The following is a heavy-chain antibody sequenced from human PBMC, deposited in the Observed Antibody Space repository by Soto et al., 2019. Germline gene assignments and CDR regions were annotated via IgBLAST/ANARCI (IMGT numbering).Heavy chain of an antibody. CDR2: TSHDGRDN. Sequence: QVQLVESGGGMVQPGRSLRLSCAASGFIFSNNGFHWVRQAPGKWLEWVSLTSHDGRDNHYSDSVKGRFTISRDNAKNTVFLQMNSLRVEDTAVYFCARWGGSMSSGYYIDYWGQGTLVTVSS. V-gene: IGHV3-33*01. J-gene: IGHJ4*02. CDR1: GFIFSNNG. CDR3: ARWGGSMSSGYYIDY. D-gene: IGHD3-10*01.